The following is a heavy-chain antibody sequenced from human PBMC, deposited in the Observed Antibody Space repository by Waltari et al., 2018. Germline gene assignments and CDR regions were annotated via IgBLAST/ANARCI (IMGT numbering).Heavy chain of an antibody. J-gene: IGHJ6*02. CDR1: GGSISSYY. D-gene: IGHD3-3*01. CDR2: IYFSGST. CDR3: ARVDYDFWCGYYTCFGSFYYYCMDV. Sequence: QVQLQESGPGLVKPSETLSLTCTVPGGSISSYYWSWIRKPPAKGLEWIGYIYFSGSTNYNPSRNSRVTISVDTSKNQFSLKLISVTASVTVVYYCARVDYDFWCGYYTCFGSFYYYCMDVWGQVTLVTVSS. V-gene: IGHV4-59*01.